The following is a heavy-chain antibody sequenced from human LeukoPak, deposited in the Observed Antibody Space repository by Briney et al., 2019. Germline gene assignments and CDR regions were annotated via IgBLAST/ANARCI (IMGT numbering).Heavy chain of an antibody. CDR1: GGSISSYH. J-gene: IGHJ3*02. Sequence: SETLSLTCTVSGGSISSYHWSWIRQPPGKGLEWIGYIYYSGSTNYNPSLKSRVTRSVDTSKNQFSLKLRSVTAAATAVYYCARARAYYYDSSGYSSQGGGDAFDIWGQGTMVTVSS. CDR3: ARARAYYYDSSGYSSQGGGDAFDI. V-gene: IGHV4-59*01. D-gene: IGHD3-22*01. CDR2: IYYSGST.